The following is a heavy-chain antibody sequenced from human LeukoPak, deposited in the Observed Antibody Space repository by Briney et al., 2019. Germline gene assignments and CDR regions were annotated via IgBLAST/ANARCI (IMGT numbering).Heavy chain of an antibody. CDR3: AGDGSGSCHFDY. Sequence: GRSLRLSCAASGFTFSSYAIHWVRQAPGKGLEWVAVISYDGSNKYYADSVKGRFTISRDNSKNTLYLQMNSLRAEDTAVYYCAGDGSGSCHFDYWGQGTLVTVSS. CDR2: ISYDGSNK. V-gene: IGHV3-30-3*01. CDR1: GFTFSSYA. J-gene: IGHJ4*02. D-gene: IGHD1-26*01.